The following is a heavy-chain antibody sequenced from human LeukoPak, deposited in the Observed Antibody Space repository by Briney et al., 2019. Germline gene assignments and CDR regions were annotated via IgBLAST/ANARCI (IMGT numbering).Heavy chain of an antibody. V-gene: IGHV3-33*01. CDR2: IWYDGSNK. D-gene: IGHD6-19*01. J-gene: IGHJ4*02. Sequence: PGRSLRLSCAASGFTFSSYGMHWVRQAPGKGLEWVAVIWYDGSNKYYADSVKGRFTISRDNSKNTLYLQMNGLRAEDTAVYYCARDSSGWGYFDYWGQGTLVTVSS. CDR1: GFTFSSYG. CDR3: ARDSSGWGYFDY.